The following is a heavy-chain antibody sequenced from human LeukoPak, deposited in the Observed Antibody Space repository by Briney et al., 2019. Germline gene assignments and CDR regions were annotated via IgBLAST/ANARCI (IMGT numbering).Heavy chain of an antibody. CDR2: ISYDGSNR. CDR3: ARAMDV. V-gene: IGHV3-30*03. Sequence: GGSLRLSCVGSGFTFNRYAFHWVRQAPGKGLEWVAVISYDGSNRYYADSVKGRFTVSRDNSKNTLYLQMDSLRYEDTAMYYCARAMDVWAQGTTVTVSS. CDR1: GFTFNRYA. J-gene: IGHJ6*02.